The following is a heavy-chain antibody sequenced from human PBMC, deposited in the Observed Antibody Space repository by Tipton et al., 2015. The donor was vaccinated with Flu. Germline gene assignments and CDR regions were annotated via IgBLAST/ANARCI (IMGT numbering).Heavy chain of an antibody. J-gene: IGHJ3*02. V-gene: IGHV4-4*07. CDR3: ARGPCSGGNCYVKGAFDI. D-gene: IGHD2-15*01. CDR2: IYASGST. Sequence: LRLSCIVSGGSITSYYWSWVRQPAGKGLEWIGHIYASGSTNYNPSLRSRVTMSVDTSKNQFPLHLSSPTAADTAVDYCARGPCSGGNCYVKGAFDIWGQGTMVTVSS. CDR1: GGSITSYY.